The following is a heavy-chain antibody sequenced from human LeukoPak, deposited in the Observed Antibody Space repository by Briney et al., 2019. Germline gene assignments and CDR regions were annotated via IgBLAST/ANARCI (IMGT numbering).Heavy chain of an antibody. CDR2: ISGSGGST. CDR3: AREATYFYDSSGSTHLLGDAFDI. D-gene: IGHD3-22*01. V-gene: IGHV3-23*01. J-gene: IGHJ3*02. Sequence: GGSLRLSCAASGFTFSSYAMNWVRQAPGKGLEWVSAISGSGGSTYYADSVKGRFTISRDNSKNTLYLQMNSPRAEDTAVYYCAREATYFYDSSGSTHLLGDAFDIWGQGTMVTVSS. CDR1: GFTFSSYA.